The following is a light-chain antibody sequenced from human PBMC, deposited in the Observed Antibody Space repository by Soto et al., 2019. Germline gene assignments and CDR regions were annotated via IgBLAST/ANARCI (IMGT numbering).Light chain of an antibody. CDR3: QQSYSTPRT. Sequence: DIPMTQSPSSLSASVGDRVTITCRASQSISSYLNWYQQKPWKAPKLLIYAASSLQSGAPSRFSGSGSGTDFTLTISSLQPEDFATYYYQQSYSTPRTFGQGTKVEIK. CDR2: AAS. J-gene: IGKJ1*01. CDR1: QSISSY. V-gene: IGKV1-39*01.